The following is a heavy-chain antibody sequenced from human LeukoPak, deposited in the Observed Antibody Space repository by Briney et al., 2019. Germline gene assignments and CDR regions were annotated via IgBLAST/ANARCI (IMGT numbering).Heavy chain of an antibody. J-gene: IGHJ6*02. Sequence: SGTLSLTCAVSGGSISSSNWWSWVSQPPGKGLEWIGEIYHSGSTNYNPSLKSRVTISVDKSKNQFSLKLSSVTAADTAVYYCATHTEYYYDSSGYSSMDVWGQGTTVTVSS. V-gene: IGHV4-4*02. CDR2: IYHSGST. D-gene: IGHD3-22*01. CDR3: ATHTEYYYDSSGYSSMDV. CDR1: GGSISSSNW.